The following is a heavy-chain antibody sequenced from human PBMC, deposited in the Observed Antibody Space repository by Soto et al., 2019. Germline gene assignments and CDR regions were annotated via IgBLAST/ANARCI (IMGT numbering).Heavy chain of an antibody. CDR2: INPNSRGT. D-gene: IGHD3-10*01. Sequence: ASVEVSCTASGYTFTDYFIHWLRQAPGQGFEWMGWINPNSRGTNYAQKFQGRVTMTRDTSNSTAYMELRGLKSDDTAVYYCARVTLKAGNWFDPWGQGTLVTVSS. CDR3: ARVTLKAGNWFDP. V-gene: IGHV1-2*02. J-gene: IGHJ5*02. CDR1: GYTFTDYF.